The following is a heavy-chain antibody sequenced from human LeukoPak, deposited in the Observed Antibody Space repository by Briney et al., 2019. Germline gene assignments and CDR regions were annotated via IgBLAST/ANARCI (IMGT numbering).Heavy chain of an antibody. D-gene: IGHD3-10*01. V-gene: IGHV3-15*07. J-gene: IGHJ4*02. Sequence: GGSLRPSCVVSGLTFENVWKNWVRQAPGKGLEWVGRIKNKNEGGASHYAASVKDRFSISRDDSRTTLFLQMNSLKIEDTGVYYCTTGIDDGGGYWGQGTQVTVSS. CDR1: GLTFENVW. CDR3: TTGIDDGGGY. CDR2: IKNKNEGGAS.